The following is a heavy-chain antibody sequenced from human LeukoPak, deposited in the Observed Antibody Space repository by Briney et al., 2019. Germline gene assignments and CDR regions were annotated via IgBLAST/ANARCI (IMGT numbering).Heavy chain of an antibody. V-gene: IGHV3-7*01. J-gene: IGHJ3*02. CDR1: GFTFSSYW. CDR2: IKQDGSEK. D-gene: IGHD3-3*01. CDR3: ARGDPDISFGVAGEAFDI. Sequence: PGGSLRLPCAASGFTFSSYWMSWVRQAPGKGLEWVANIKQDGSEKDYVDSVKGRFTISRDTAKNSLYLQMNSLRAEDTAVYYCARGDPDISFGVAGEAFDIWGQGTMVTVSS.